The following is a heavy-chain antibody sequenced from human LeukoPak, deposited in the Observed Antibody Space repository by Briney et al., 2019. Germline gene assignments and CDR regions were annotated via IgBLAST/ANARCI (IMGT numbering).Heavy chain of an antibody. CDR1: GFTFSTYP. Sequence: PGGSLRLSCAASGFTFSTYPMNWVRQAPGKGLEWVSYISSRSSTIYYADSVKGRFTISRDNAKTSLYLQMNSLRAEDTAVYYCARPAADCGGDCYWAFDYWGQGTLVTVSS. CDR2: ISSRSSTI. V-gene: IGHV3-48*01. D-gene: IGHD2-21*01. CDR3: ARPAADCGGDCYWAFDY. J-gene: IGHJ4*02.